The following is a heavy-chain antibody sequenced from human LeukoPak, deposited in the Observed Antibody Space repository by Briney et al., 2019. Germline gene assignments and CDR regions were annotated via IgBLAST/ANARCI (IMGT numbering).Heavy chain of an antibody. CDR2: ISSSGSTI. Sequence: GGSLRLSCAASGFTFSEYYMSWIRQAPGKGLEWVSYISSSGSTIYYADSVKGRFTISRDNAKNSLYLQMNSLRAEDTAVYYCARNSGADYYYDSSGYYYFWGQGTMVTVSS. CDR1: GFTFSEYY. J-gene: IGHJ3*01. D-gene: IGHD3-22*01. V-gene: IGHV3-11*04. CDR3: ARNSGADYYYDSSGYYYF.